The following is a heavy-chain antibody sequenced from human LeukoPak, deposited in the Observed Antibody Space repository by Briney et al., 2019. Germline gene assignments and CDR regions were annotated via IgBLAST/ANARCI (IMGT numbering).Heavy chain of an antibody. Sequence: AGGSLRLSCAASGFTFSDYYMSWIRQAPGKGLEWVSYISSSGSTIYYADSVKGRFAISRDNAKNSLYLQMNSLRAEDTAVYYCARGREDWNARDAFDIWGQGTMVTVSS. CDR2: ISSSGSTI. J-gene: IGHJ3*02. CDR1: GFTFSDYY. D-gene: IGHD1-1*01. CDR3: ARGREDWNARDAFDI. V-gene: IGHV3-11*01.